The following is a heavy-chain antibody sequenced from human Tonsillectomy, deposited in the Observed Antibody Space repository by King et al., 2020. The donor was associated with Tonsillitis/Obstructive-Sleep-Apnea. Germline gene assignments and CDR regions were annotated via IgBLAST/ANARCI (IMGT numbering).Heavy chain of an antibody. CDR3: ASDNAGTTYPYDY. Sequence: QLVQSGAEVKKPGASVKVSCKASGYTFTSYGISWVRQAPGQGLEWMGWISPYNGNTNYVQKLQGRVTMTTDTSTSTAYMELRSLGSDDTAVYSCASDNAGTTYPYDYWGQGTLVTVSS. CDR2: ISPYNGNT. D-gene: IGHD1-1*01. V-gene: IGHV1-18*01. J-gene: IGHJ4*02. CDR1: GYTFTSYG.